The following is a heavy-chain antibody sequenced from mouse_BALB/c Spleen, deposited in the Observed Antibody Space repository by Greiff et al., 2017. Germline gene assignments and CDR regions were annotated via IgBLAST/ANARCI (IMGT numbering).Heavy chain of an antibody. CDR2: IYWDDDK. CDR3: ARNWDRYWYFDV. D-gene: IGHD4-1*01. Sequence: QVTLKVSGPGILQPSQTLSLTCSFSGFSLSTSGMGVSWIRQPSGKGLEWLAHIYWDDDKRYNPSLKSRLTISKDTSSNQVFLKITSVDTADTATYYCARNWDRYWYFDVWGAGTTVTVSS. CDR1: GFSLSTSGMG. J-gene: IGHJ1*01. V-gene: IGHV8-12*01.